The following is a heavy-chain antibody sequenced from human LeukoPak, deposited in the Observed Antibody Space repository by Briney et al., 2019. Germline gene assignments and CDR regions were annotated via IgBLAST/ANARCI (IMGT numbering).Heavy chain of an antibody. CDR2: ISSSSSI. CDR1: GSTFSDYY. J-gene: IGHJ4*02. Sequence: PGSSLRLSCASSGSTFSDYYMNCVRQAPGEGLEWGAWISSSSSIYYADSVTGRFTISTDNAKDSLYLQMNTLRAEDTAVYYCARDRPRVVVVAATPLLGYFEYWGQRTLVTASS. D-gene: IGHD2-15*01. V-gene: IGHV3-69-1*01. CDR3: ARDRPRVVVVAATPLLGYFEY.